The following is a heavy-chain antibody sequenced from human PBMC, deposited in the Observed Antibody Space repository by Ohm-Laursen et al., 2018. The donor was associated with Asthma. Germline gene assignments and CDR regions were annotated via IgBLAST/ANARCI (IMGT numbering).Heavy chain of an antibody. CDR3: ARDRYCSGGSCQTDGAHFGMDV. CDR1: GGSISSGGYY. D-gene: IGHD2-15*01. CDR2: IYYSGST. J-gene: IGHJ6*02. Sequence: TLSLTCIVSGGSISSGGYYWSWIRQHPGKGLEWIGYIYYSGSTYYNPSLKSRVTISVDTSKNQFSLKLSSVTAADTAVYYCARDRYCSGGSCQTDGAHFGMDVWGQGTTVTVSS. V-gene: IGHV4-31*02.